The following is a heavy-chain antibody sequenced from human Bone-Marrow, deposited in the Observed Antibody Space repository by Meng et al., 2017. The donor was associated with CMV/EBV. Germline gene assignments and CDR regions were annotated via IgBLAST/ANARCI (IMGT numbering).Heavy chain of an antibody. J-gene: IGHJ4*03. Sequence: SETLSLTCAVYGGSFSGYYWSWIRQPPGKGLEWIGEINHSGSTNYNPSLKSRVTISVDTSKNQFSLKLSSVTAADTAVYYCARGRPRGSYHRRICYFDYWGHGTLVTVSS. CDR2: INHSGST. V-gene: IGHV4-34*01. CDR1: GGSFSGYY. CDR3: ARGRPRGSYHRRICYFDY. D-gene: IGHD1-26*01.